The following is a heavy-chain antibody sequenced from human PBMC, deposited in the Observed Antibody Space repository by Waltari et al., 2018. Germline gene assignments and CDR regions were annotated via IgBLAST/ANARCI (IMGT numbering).Heavy chain of an antibody. J-gene: IGHJ4*02. CDR3: ATDSSGGRYFDY. CDR1: GGSLSGSS. CDR2: INHSGST. Sequence: QVQLQQWGAGLLTPSETLSLTCAVYGGSLSGSSWSWIRQPPGKGLEWIGEINHSGSTNYNPSLKSRVTISVDTSKNQFSLKLSSVTAADTAVYYCATDSSGGRYFDYWGQGTLVTVSS. D-gene: IGHD3-22*01. V-gene: IGHV4-34*01.